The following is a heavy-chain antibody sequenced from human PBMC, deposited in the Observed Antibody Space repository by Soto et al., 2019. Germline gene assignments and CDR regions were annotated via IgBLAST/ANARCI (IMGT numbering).Heavy chain of an antibody. D-gene: IGHD1-26*01. Sequence: EVQLVESGGGLVQPGGSLRLSCAASGFTFSDHYMDWVRQAPGKGLEWVGRTRNKANSYTTEYAASVKGRFTISRDDSKNSLHLEMNSLKSEDTAVYYCASPGSGSHYGYWGQGTLVTVSS. CDR1: GFTFSDHY. J-gene: IGHJ4*01. CDR2: TRNKANSYTT. CDR3: ASPGSGSHYGY. V-gene: IGHV3-72*01.